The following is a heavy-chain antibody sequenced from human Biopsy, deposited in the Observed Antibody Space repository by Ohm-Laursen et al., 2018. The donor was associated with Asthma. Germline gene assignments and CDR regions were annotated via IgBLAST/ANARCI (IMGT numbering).Heavy chain of an antibody. Sequence: TQTLTLTCSFSGFSLSSSGANVNWIRQPPGKALEWLARIDWEEDKFYSTSLRTRLTISKGSSEDQVVLSMTNMGPVDTATYYCTRHNDYWGPGILVTVSS. CDR3: TRHNDY. CDR2: IDWEEDK. V-gene: IGHV2-70*04. CDR1: GFSLSSSGAN. D-gene: IGHD1-14*01. J-gene: IGHJ4*02.